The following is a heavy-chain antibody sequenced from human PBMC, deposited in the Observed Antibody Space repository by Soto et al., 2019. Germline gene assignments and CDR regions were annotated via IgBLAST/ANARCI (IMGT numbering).Heavy chain of an antibody. CDR3: ARVVSRWYYGSGYEERYWFFDL. Sequence: EVQLVESGGGLVQPGGSLRLSCAASGFTVSSKYMSWVRQAPGKGLEWVSVMYSGGSTYYADSVKGRFTISRDNSKNTLYLQMKSLRAEDTAVYYCARVVSRWYYGSGYEERYWFFDLWGRGTLVTVSS. J-gene: IGHJ2*01. D-gene: IGHD3-10*01. CDR2: MYSGGST. CDR1: GFTVSSKY. V-gene: IGHV3-66*01.